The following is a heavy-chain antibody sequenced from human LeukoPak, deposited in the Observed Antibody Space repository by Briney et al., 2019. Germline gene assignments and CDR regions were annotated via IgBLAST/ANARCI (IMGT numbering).Heavy chain of an antibody. J-gene: IGHJ4*02. CDR2: IYYSGST. CDR1: GGSISSYY. Sequence: SETLSLTCTVSGGSISSYYWSWIRQPPGKGPEWIGYIYYSGSTNYNPSLKSRVTISVDTSKNQFSLKLSSVTAADTAVYYCAREGQWLPGFDYWGQGTLVTVSS. V-gene: IGHV4-59*01. CDR3: AREGQWLPGFDY. D-gene: IGHD6-19*01.